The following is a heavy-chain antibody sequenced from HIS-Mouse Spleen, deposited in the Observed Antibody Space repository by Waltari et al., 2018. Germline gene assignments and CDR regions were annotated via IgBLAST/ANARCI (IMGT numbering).Heavy chain of an antibody. CDR3: ARGQGWGIDAFDI. CDR2: INHSGST. Sequence: QVQLQQWGAGLLKPSETLSLTCAVYGGSFSGYYWSWIRQPPGKGLEWIGEINHSGSTNYNPSLKSRVTISVDTSKNQCSLKLSSVTAADTAVYYCARGQGWGIDAFDIWGQGTMVTVSS. J-gene: IGHJ3*02. D-gene: IGHD3-16*01. V-gene: IGHV4-34*01. CDR1: GGSFSGYY.